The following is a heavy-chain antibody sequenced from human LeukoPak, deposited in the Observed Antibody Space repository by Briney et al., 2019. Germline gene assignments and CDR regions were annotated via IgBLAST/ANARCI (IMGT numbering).Heavy chain of an antibody. D-gene: IGHD6-19*01. CDR3: AKDSRIAVAGRGDLDY. Sequence: TGASLRLSCAASGFTFSSYAMSWDRQAPGKGLEWVSAISGSGGSTYYADSVKGRFTISRDNSKNTLYLQMNSLRAEDTAVYYCAKDSRIAVAGRGDLDYWGQGTLVTVSS. CDR1: GFTFSSYA. CDR2: ISGSGGST. V-gene: IGHV3-23*01. J-gene: IGHJ4*02.